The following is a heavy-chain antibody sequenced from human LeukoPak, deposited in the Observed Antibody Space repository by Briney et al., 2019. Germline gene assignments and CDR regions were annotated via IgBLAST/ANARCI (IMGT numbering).Heavy chain of an antibody. CDR3: AKGRVGDDPAYCGGDCYSSGMDV. CDR1: GFTFSSYG. D-gene: IGHD2-21*02. J-gene: IGHJ6*02. V-gene: IGHV3-30*18. Sequence: PGRSLRLSCAASGFTFSSYGMHWVRQAPGKGLEWVAVISYDGSNKYYADSVKGRFTISRDNSKNTLYLQMNSLRAEDTAVYYCAKGRVGDDPAYCGGDCYSSGMDVWGQGTAVTVSS. CDR2: ISYDGSNK.